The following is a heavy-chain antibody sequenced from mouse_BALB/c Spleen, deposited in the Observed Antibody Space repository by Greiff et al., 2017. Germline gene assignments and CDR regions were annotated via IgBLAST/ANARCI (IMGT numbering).Heavy chain of an antibody. CDR3: ARGYGSSPYYAMDY. D-gene: IGHD1-1*01. Sequence: VQLQQSGPELVRPGVSVKISCKGSGYTFTDYAMHWVKQSHAKSLEWIGVISTYYGNTNYNQKFKGKATMTVDKSSSTAYMELARLTSEDSAVYYCARGYGSSPYYAMDYWGQGTSVTVSS. CDR1: GYTFTDYA. J-gene: IGHJ4*01. V-gene: IGHV1-67*01. CDR2: ISTYYGNT.